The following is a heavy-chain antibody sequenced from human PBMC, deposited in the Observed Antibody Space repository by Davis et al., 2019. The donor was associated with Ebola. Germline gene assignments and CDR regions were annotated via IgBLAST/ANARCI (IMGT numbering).Heavy chain of an antibody. Sequence: GGSLRLSCAASGFNFRSYGMHWVRQAPDKGLEWVAVIWYDGSRKYYGDSVKGRFTISRDNAKNSLYLQMNSLRAEDTAVYYCARDLAVTTYGAYYYYGMDVWGQGTTVTVSS. V-gene: IGHV3-33*01. CDR3: ARDLAVTTYGAYYYYGMDV. CDR1: GFNFRSYG. D-gene: IGHD4-17*01. J-gene: IGHJ6*02. CDR2: IWYDGSRK.